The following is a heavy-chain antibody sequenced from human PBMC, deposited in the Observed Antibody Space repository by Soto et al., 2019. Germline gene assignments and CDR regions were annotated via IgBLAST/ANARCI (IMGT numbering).Heavy chain of an antibody. D-gene: IGHD3-9*01. V-gene: IGHV1-46*01. Sequence: ASVKVSCKASGYTFTSYYMHWVRQAPGQGLEWMGIINPSGGSTSYAQKFQGRVTMTRDTSTSTVYMELSSLRSEDTAVYYCARDGGNGRAWLVKDPIDYWGQGTLVTVSS. CDR1: GYTFTSYY. J-gene: IGHJ4*02. CDR2: INPSGGST. CDR3: ARDGGNGRAWLVKDPIDY.